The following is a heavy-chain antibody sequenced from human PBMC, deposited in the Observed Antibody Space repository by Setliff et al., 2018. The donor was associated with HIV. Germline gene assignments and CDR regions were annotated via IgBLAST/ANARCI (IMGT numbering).Heavy chain of an antibody. J-gene: IGHJ4*02. D-gene: IGHD2-15*01. Sequence: SVKVSCKAPGGTFSGYAFSWVRQAPGQGFEWMGGSIPVFGTVNYAQKFLGRATITADESTNTSYMELTSLRSEDTAVYFRARDSHCSGPSCYSGGQFFDYWGQGTLVTVS. CDR1: GGTFSGYA. CDR3: ARDSHCSGPSCYSGGQFFDY. V-gene: IGHV1-69*13. CDR2: SIPVFGTV.